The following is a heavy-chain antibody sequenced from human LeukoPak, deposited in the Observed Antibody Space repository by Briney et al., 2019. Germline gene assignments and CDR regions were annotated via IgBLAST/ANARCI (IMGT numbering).Heavy chain of an antibody. CDR3: AKDLEAYCGGDCYPSSADAFDI. CDR1: GFTFSSYS. J-gene: IGHJ3*02. D-gene: IGHD2-21*02. V-gene: IGHV3-21*04. CDR2: ISSSSSYI. Sequence: GGSLRLSCAASGFTFSSYSMNWVRQAPGKGLEWVSSISSSSSYIYYADSVKGRFTISRDNAKNSLYLQMNSLRAEDTAVYYCAKDLEAYCGGDCYPSSADAFDIWGQGTMVTVSS.